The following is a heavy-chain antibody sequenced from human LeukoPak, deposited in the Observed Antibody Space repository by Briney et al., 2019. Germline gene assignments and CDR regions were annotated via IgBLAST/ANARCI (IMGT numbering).Heavy chain of an antibody. J-gene: IGHJ4*02. CDR1: GYSISSGYY. CDR2: IYHSGST. D-gene: IGHD1-26*01. CDR3: ARVEVGATD. Sequence: SETLSLTCTVSGYSISSGYYWGWIRQPPGKGLEWIGSIYHSGSTYYNPSLKSRVTISVDTSKNQFSLKLSSVTAADTAVYYCARVEVGATDWGQGTPVTVSS. V-gene: IGHV4-38-2*02.